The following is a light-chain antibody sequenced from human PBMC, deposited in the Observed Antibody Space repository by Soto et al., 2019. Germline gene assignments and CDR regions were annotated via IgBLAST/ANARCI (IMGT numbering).Light chain of an antibody. V-gene: IGKV3-11*01. J-gene: IGKJ5*01. CDR1: HYIGNS. CDR3: QPHNTCPPIT. Sequence: IVLTQSPAALSLSPGERATLSCRASHYIGNSLAWYQQRPGQAPTLLIYDASDSATGIPGRLSGSGSGTDFTLPISSLESADFAVHYCQPHNTCPPITFGQGTRLEI. CDR2: DAS.